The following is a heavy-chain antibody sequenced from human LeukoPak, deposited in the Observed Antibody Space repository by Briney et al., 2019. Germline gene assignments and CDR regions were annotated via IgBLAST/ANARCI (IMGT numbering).Heavy chain of an antibody. CDR1: GYTFTGYY. D-gene: IGHD6-6*01. CDR2: INPNSGGT. Sequence: GASVKVSCKASGYTFTGYYMHWVRQAPGQGLEWMGWINPNSGGTNYAQKFQGRVTMTRDTSINTAYMELSRLRSDDTAVYYCARAGDSSSWGKYNWFDPWGQGTLVTVSS. V-gene: IGHV1-2*02. J-gene: IGHJ5*02. CDR3: ARAGDSSSWGKYNWFDP.